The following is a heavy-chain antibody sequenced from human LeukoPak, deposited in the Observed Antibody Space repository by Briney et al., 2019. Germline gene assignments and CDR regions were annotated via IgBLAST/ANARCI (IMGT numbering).Heavy chain of an antibody. Sequence: PGGSLRPSCAASGFTFINAWMSWVRQAPGKGLEWVGRIKSKADGRSTDYAAPVKGRFTFSRDDSKNTLYLQMNSLKTEDTAVYYCTADGCAGGGCFSGHYWGQGTLVTVSS. J-gene: IGHJ4*02. CDR2: IKSKADGRST. CDR3: TADGCAGGGCFSGHY. D-gene: IGHD2-15*01. V-gene: IGHV3-15*01. CDR1: GFTFINAW.